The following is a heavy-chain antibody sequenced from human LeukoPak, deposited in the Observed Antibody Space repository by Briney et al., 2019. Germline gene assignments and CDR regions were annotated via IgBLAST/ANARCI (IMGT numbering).Heavy chain of an antibody. Sequence: GGSLRLSCAASGFTFSDYYMSWLRQAPGKGLEWVSYISSSGSTIYYADSVKGRFTISRDNAKNSLYLQMNSLRAEDTAVYYCASLGDYYYYYCMDVWGKGTTVTVSS. CDR2: ISSSGSTI. CDR1: GFTFSDYY. J-gene: IGHJ6*03. D-gene: IGHD3-16*01. CDR3: ASLGDYYYYYCMDV. V-gene: IGHV3-11*04.